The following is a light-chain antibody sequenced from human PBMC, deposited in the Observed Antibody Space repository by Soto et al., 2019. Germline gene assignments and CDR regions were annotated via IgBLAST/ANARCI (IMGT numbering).Light chain of an antibody. CDR1: QAINNY. J-gene: IGKJ4*01. CDR3: QQFNAVPT. CDR2: AAS. V-gene: IGKV1-27*01. Sequence: DIQMTQSPSSLSASVGDRVTITCRASQAINNYLAWYQQKPGKVPTLLISAASTLQSGVPSRFSGSGSGTDFTLTISSLQPEDVATYYCQQFNAVPTFGGGPKVEI.